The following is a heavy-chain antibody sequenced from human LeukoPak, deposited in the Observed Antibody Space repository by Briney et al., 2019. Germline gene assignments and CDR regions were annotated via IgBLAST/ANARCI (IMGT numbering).Heavy chain of an antibody. CDR2: ISSSGSTI. Sequence: PGGSLRLSCAASGFTFSDYYMSWIRQAPGEGLEWVSYISSSGSTIYYADSVKGRFTISRDNAKNSLYLQMNSLRAEDTAVYYCASGYCSGGSCYSPLNYYMDVWGKGTTVTVSS. V-gene: IGHV3-11*01. D-gene: IGHD2-15*01. CDR1: GFTFSDYY. J-gene: IGHJ6*03. CDR3: ASGYCSGGSCYSPLNYYMDV.